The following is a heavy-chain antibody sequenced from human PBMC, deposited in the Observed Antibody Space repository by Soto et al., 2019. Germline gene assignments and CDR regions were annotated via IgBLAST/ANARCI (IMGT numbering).Heavy chain of an antibody. CDR1: GGTFSSYA. J-gene: IGHJ6*02. CDR2: IIPIFGPA. V-gene: IGHV1-69*13. Sequence: SVKVSCKASGGTFSSYAISWVRQAPGQGLEWMGGIIPIFGPANYAQKFQGRVTITADESTSTAYMERSSLRSEDTAVYYCARGPQSAHSSGWYRTYYYYYGMDVWGQGTTVTVSS. D-gene: IGHD6-19*01. CDR3: ARGPQSAHSSGWYRTYYYYYGMDV.